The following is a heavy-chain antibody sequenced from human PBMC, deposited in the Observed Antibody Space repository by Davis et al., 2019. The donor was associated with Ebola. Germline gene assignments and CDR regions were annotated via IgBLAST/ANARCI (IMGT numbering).Heavy chain of an antibody. J-gene: IGHJ3*02. CDR2: INPNDGRT. D-gene: IGHD5-12*01. CDR3: TTPGGQDSGYDVFDI. Sequence: ASVKVSCKASGYTFTNYYMHWVRQAPGQGLEWMGMINPNDGRTIYAQKFQGRVTVTGDTSTPTVYMDRSSLRSEDTALYYCTTPGGQDSGYDVFDIWGQGTMVTVSS. CDR1: GYTFTNYY. V-gene: IGHV1-46*03.